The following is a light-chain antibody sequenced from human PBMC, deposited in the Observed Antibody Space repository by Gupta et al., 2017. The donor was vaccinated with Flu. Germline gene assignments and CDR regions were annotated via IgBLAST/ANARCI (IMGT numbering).Light chain of an antibody. CDR1: QSLLHSSGYYY. Sequence: DIVMTQSLLSLPATPGEPASISCRASQSLLHSSGYYYLDWYLQKPGQSPQLLIYLGSNRASGVPDRCSGSGSGTDFTLKISRVAAEDVGVYYCMQVLQTITFGQGTRLEIK. CDR2: LGS. V-gene: IGKV2-28*01. J-gene: IGKJ5*01. CDR3: MQVLQTIT.